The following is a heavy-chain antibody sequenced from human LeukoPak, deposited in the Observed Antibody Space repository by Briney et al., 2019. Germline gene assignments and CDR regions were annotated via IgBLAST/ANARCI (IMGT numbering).Heavy chain of an antibody. D-gene: IGHD3-10*01. CDR2: IYYSGST. V-gene: IGHV4-39*01. J-gene: IGHJ2*01. CDR1: GGSISSSSYY. Sequence: PSETLSLTCTVSGGSISSSSYYWGWIRQPPGKGLEWIGSIYYSGSTYYNPSLKSRVTISVDTSKNQFSLKLSSVTAADTAVYYCASGHTMVRAPYWYFDLWGRGTLVTVPS. CDR3: ASGHTMVRAPYWYFDL.